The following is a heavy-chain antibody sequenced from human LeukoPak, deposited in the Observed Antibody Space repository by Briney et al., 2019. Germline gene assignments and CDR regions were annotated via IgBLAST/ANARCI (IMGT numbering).Heavy chain of an antibody. CDR1: GFTFSSYW. CDR3: ARDWKVGATFEIQGPIDY. V-gene: IGHV3-7*01. Sequence: PGGSLRLSCAASGFTFSSYWMTWVRQAPGKGLEWVANIKQDGSEKYYVDSVMGRFTISRDNAMDSLYLQLNSLRVEDTAVYYCARDWKVGATFEIQGPIDYWGRGTLVTVSS. J-gene: IGHJ4*02. CDR2: IKQDGSEK. D-gene: IGHD1-26*01.